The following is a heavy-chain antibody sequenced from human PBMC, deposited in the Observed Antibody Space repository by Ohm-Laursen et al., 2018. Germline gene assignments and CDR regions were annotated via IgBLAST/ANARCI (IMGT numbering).Heavy chain of an antibody. V-gene: IGHV3-23*01. D-gene: IGHD3-10*01. J-gene: IGHJ6*02. CDR2: ISGSGGSK. CDR3: AREGPRAISYYGSGSSDYYYYGLDV. Sequence: SLRLSCSAFGFTFTNACISWVRQAPGKGLEWVSGISGSGGSKDYADSVKGRFTISRDNSKNTLYLQMNSLRAEDTAVYYCAREGPRAISYYGSGSSDYYYYGLDVWGQGTTVTVSS. CDR1: GFTFTNAC.